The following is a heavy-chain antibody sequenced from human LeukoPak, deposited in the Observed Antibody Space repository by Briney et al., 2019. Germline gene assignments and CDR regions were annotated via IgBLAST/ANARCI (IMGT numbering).Heavy chain of an antibody. D-gene: IGHD6-13*01. CDR1: GGSISSYY. CDR2: IYTSGST. Sequence: PSETLSLTCTASGGSISSYYWSWIRQPAGKGPEWIGRIYTSGSTNYNPSLKSRVTMSVDTSKNQFPLKLRSVTAADTAVYYCARQSIAAAGSYLFHYWGQRTLVTVSS. CDR3: ARQSIAAAGSYLFHY. J-gene: IGHJ4*02. V-gene: IGHV4-4*07.